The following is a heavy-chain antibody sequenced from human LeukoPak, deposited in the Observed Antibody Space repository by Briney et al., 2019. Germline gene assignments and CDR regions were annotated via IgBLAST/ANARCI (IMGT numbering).Heavy chain of an antibody. J-gene: IGHJ4*02. CDR1: GFTFNNYW. CDR3: ARDGRALRYFDWLVPHFDY. CDR2: IKSDGSIT. Sequence: GGSLRLSCAASGFTFNNYWMHWVRQAPGKGLVWVARIKSDGSITNYADSVKGRFTISRDNSKNTLYLQMNSLRAEDTAVYYCARDGRALRYFDWLVPHFDYWGQGTLVTVSS. D-gene: IGHD3-9*01. V-gene: IGHV3-74*01.